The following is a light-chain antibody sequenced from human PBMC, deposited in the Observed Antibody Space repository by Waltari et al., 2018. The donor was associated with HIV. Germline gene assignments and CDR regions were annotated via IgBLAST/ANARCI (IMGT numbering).Light chain of an antibody. CDR3: QTWGTGADWV. V-gene: IGLV4-69*01. J-gene: IGLJ3*02. CDR1: SGHNPYA. CDR2: VKSDGSH. Sequence: QFVLAQSPSASASLGASVKRTCTVGSGHNPYAIAWHPQQPETGPRILMRVKSDGSHIKGDGIPDRFSGSSSGADRYLIISSLQSDDEADYYCQTWGTGADWVFGGGTKLTVL.